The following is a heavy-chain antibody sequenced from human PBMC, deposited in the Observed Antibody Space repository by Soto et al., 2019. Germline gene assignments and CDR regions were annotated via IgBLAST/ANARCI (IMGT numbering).Heavy chain of an antibody. J-gene: IGHJ6*02. V-gene: IGHV1-58*02. CDR1: GYTFTSSA. CDR3: AAGPLAAAGDYGMDV. Sequence: SVKVSCKASGYTFTSSAMQWVRQARGQRLEWIGWIVVGSGNTNYAQKFQERVTITRDMSTSTAYMELSSLRSEDTAVYYCAAGPLAAAGDYGMDVWGQGTTVTVSS. D-gene: IGHD6-13*01. CDR2: IVVGSGNT.